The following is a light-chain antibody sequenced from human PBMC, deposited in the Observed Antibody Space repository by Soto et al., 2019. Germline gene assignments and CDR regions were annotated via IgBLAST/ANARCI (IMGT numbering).Light chain of an antibody. J-gene: IGLJ1*01. Sequence: QSALTQPPSVSGAPGQRVSISCTGSTSNIGAPYDVHWYQHLPGAAPKLLIYGDNNRPSGVPDRFSGSKSGTSASLAITSLQAEGEADYYCQSYDISLHNYVFGTGTKVTVL. V-gene: IGLV1-40*01. CDR3: QSYDISLHNYV. CDR1: TSNIGAPYD. CDR2: GDN.